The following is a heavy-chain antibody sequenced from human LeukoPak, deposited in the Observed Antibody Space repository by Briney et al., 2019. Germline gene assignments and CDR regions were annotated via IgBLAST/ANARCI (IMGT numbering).Heavy chain of an antibody. Sequence: ASVKVSCKASGYTFTGYYMHWVRQAPGQGLEWMGWISAYNGNTNYAQKLQGRVTMTTDTSTSTAYMELRSLRSDDTAVYYCAREIPRGYCSGGSCSNPFDYWGQGTLVTVSS. D-gene: IGHD2-15*01. J-gene: IGHJ4*02. CDR1: GYTFTGYY. V-gene: IGHV1-18*04. CDR2: ISAYNGNT. CDR3: AREIPRGYCSGGSCSNPFDY.